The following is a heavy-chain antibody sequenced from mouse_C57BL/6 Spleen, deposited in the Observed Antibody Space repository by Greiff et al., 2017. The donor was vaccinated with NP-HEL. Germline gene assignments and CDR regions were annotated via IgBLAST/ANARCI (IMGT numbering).Heavy chain of an antibody. D-gene: IGHD1-1*01. CDR2: IDPSDSYT. CDR1: GYTFTSYW. J-gene: IGHJ4*01. Sequence: QVQLQQPGAELVKPGASVKLSCKASGYTFTSYWMQWVKQRPGQGLEWIGEIDPSDSYTNYNQKFKGKATLTVDTSSSTAYMQLSSLTSEDSAVYYCARRGQYYYGPMDYWGQGTSVTVSS. V-gene: IGHV1-50*01. CDR3: ARRGQYYYGPMDY.